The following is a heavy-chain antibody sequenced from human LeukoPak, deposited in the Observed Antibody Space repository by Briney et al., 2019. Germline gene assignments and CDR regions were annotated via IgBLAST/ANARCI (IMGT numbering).Heavy chain of an antibody. Sequence: PSETLSLTCTVSGGSIRSSYYYWGWIRQPPGKGLEWIGSIYDSGSTYYNPSLKSRVTISVDTSKNQFSLKLNSVTAADTAVYYCARHFATYYSGMDVWGQGTTVTVSS. CDR1: GGSIRSSYYY. D-gene: IGHD5-12*01. J-gene: IGHJ6*02. CDR2: IYDSGST. CDR3: ARHFATYYSGMDV. V-gene: IGHV4-39*01.